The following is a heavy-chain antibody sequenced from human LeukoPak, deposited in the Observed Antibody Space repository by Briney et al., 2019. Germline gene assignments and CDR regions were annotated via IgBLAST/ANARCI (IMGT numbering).Heavy chain of an antibody. CDR2: INRDGSEK. CDR1: GFTLSSRW. J-gene: IGHJ4*02. Sequence: PGGSLRLSCVVSGFTLSSRWMMWVRQAPGEGLEWMTNINRDGSEKNYVDSVRGRFTISRDNSKDSLFLQMDSLRDDDRAVYYCGRERVSAYDYWGQGTLVTVSS. CDR3: GRERVSAYDY. V-gene: IGHV3-7*01.